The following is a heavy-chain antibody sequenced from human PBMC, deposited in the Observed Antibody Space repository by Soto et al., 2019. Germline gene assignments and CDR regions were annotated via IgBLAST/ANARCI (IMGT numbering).Heavy chain of an antibody. J-gene: IGHJ5*02. CDR2: INHSGST. D-gene: IGHD3-3*01. CDR3: ARSINYDFWSGFVLDP. Sequence: SETLSLTCAVYGGSFSGYYWSWIRQPPGKGLEWIGEINHSGSTNYNPSLKSRVTISVDTSKIQFSLKLSSVTAADTAVYYCARSINYDFWSGFVLDPWGQGTLVTVSS. CDR1: GGSFSGYY. V-gene: IGHV4-34*01.